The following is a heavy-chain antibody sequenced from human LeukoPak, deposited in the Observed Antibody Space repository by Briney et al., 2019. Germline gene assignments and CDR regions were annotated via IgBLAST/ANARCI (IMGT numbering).Heavy chain of an antibody. CDR3: IKDRIGTWSFDH. V-gene: IGHV3-64D*06. CDR1: GFTFSGHF. Sequence: GGSLRLSCSASGFTFSGHFMHWVRQAPGKGLEYVSSISINGDKTYYAESVKGRFTISRDNSKNTLYLQLSSRRVEDTAVYYCIKDRIGTWSFDHWGQGTLLTVSS. CDR2: ISINGDKT. J-gene: IGHJ4*02. D-gene: IGHD1-26*01.